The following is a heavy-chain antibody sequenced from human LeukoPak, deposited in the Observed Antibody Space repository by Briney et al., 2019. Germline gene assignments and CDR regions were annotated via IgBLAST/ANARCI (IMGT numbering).Heavy chain of an antibody. CDR1: GDSINSYY. CDR2: IYYSGST. V-gene: IGHV4-59*01. Sequence: SETLSLTCTVSGDSINSYYWSWIRQPPGKGLEWIGYIYYSGSTNYNASLKSRVTISVDTSKNQFSLKLSSVTAADTAVYYCARVSGDGYNSKAYYFDYWGQGTLVTVSS. CDR3: ARVSGDGYNSKAYYFDY. D-gene: IGHD5-24*01. J-gene: IGHJ4*02.